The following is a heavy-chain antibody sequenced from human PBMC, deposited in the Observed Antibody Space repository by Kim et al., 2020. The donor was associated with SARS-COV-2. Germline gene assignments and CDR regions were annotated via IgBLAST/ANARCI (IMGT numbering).Heavy chain of an antibody. CDR1: GFTFDDYA. V-gene: IGHV3-9*01. CDR2: ISWNSGSI. J-gene: IGHJ3*02. CDR3: AKDMYYGGTDDAFDI. D-gene: IGHD4-17*01. Sequence: GGSLRLSCAASGFTFDDYAMHWVRQAPGKGLEWVSGISWNSGSICYADSVKGRFTISRDNAKNSLYLQMNSLRAEDTALYYCAKDMYYGGTDDAFDIWGQGTMVTVSS.